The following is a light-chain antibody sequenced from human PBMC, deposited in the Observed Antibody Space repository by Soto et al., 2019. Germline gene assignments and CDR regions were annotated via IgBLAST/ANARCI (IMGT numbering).Light chain of an antibody. V-gene: IGLV1-40*01. CDR2: GNT. CDR3: QSYDSSLSGHVV. Sequence: QAVVTQPPSVSGAPGQRVTISCTGSSSNIGAGYDVHWYQHLPGTAPKLLIYGNTNRPSGVPDRFSGSKSGTSASLAITGLQAEDEADYYCQSYDSSLSGHVVFGGGTKLTVL. CDR1: SSNIGAGYD. J-gene: IGLJ2*01.